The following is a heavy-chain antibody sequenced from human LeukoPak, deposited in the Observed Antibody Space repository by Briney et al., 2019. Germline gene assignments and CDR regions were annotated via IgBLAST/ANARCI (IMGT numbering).Heavy chain of an antibody. Sequence: GGSLRLSCGASGFTFSSYWMHWVRQAPGKGLEWVSSIRGSGGGTNYGDSVKGRFTISRYNSKNMLYLQMNSLRVEDTAVYYCAKGHADSSGYYYFDSWGQGTLVTVPS. V-gene: IGHV3-23*01. D-gene: IGHD3-22*01. CDR3: AKGHADSSGYYYFDS. CDR1: GFTFSSYW. J-gene: IGHJ4*02. CDR2: IRGSGGGT.